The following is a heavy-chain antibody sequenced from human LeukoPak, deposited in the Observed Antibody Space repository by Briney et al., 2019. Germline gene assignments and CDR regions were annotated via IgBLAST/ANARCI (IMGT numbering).Heavy chain of an antibody. CDR3: AKTSHAEYYDILTGHEEADAFDI. CDR1: GYTFNGYY. D-gene: IGHD3-9*01. V-gene: IGHV1-2*02. J-gene: IGHJ3*02. CDR2: INPNSGGT. Sequence: GASVKVSCKASGYTFNGYYIHWVRRAPGQGLEWMGWINPNSGGTNYAQKFQGRVTITADESTSTAYMELSSLRSEDTAVYYCAKTSHAEYYDILTGHEEADAFDIWGQGTMVTVSS.